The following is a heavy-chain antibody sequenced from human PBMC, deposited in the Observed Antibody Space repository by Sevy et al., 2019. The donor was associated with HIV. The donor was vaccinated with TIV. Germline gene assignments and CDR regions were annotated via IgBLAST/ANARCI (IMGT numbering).Heavy chain of an antibody. CDR3: ARGRYYYDSSRYFSYYYYMDV. Sequence: SETLSLTCTVSGGSISSYYWSWIRQPAGKGLEWIGRIYTSGSTNYNPPLNSRVTMSVDTSKNQFSLKLSSVTAADTAVYYCARGRYYYDSSRYFSYYYYMDVWGKGTTVTVSS. CDR1: GGSISSYY. J-gene: IGHJ6*03. V-gene: IGHV4-4*07. CDR2: IYTSGST. D-gene: IGHD3-22*01.